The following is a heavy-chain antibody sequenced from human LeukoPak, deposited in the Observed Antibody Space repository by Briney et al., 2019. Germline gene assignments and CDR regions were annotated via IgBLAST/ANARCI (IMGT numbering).Heavy chain of an antibody. CDR3: ARGGNYWDAFDI. CDR2: IYTSGTT. CDR1: GGSISNYY. Sequence: SETLSLTCTVSGGSISNYYWSWIRQPAGKGLEWVGHIYTSGTTSYNPSLKSRVTMSVDTSNNQFSLKVTSVTAADTAVYFCARGGNYWDAFDIWGQGTMVTVSS. J-gene: IGHJ3*02. V-gene: IGHV4-4*07. D-gene: IGHD1-26*01.